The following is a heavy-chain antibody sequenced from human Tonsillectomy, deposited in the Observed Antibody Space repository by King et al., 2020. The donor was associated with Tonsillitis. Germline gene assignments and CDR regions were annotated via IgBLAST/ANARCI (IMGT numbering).Heavy chain of an antibody. CDR2: ISGSGGST. CDR3: AKAGCCSGGSCNDQNYYYYNGMDV. J-gene: IGHJ6*02. CDR1: GFTFSNYA. D-gene: IGHD2-15*01. Sequence: VQLVESGGGLVQPGGSLRLSCAASGFTFSNYAMSWVRQAPGKGLEWVAVISGSGGSTYDADSVKGRFTISRDNSENTLSLQMNSLRAEDTAVYYCAKAGCCSGGSCNDQNYYYYNGMDVWGQGTTVTVSS. V-gene: IGHV3-23*04.